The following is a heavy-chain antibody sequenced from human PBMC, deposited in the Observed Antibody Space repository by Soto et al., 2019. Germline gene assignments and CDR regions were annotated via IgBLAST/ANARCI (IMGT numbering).Heavy chain of an antibody. CDR3: ARSVGGYDLGDY. V-gene: IGHV1-2*04. Sequence: QVQLVQSGAEVKKPGASVKVSCKASGYTFIGYYIHWVRQAPGQGLEWMGWINPNSGGAKYSQKFQAWVTMTSDTSISTAYMELSRLKSDDTAVYYCARSVGGYDLGDYWGQGTLVTVSS. D-gene: IGHD5-12*01. CDR2: INPNSGGA. J-gene: IGHJ4*02. CDR1: GYTFIGYY.